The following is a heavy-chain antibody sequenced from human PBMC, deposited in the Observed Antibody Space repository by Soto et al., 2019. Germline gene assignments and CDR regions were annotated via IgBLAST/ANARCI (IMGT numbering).Heavy chain of an antibody. CDR2: ISYDGSNK. V-gene: IGHV3-30-3*01. CDR1: GFTFSSYA. CDR3: AREPLQGTTYTQYGMDV. J-gene: IGHJ6*02. Sequence: QVQLVESGGGVVQPGRSLRLSCAASGFTFSSYAMHWVRQAPGKGLEWVAVISYDGSNKYYADSVKGRFTISRDNSKNTLYLQMNSLRAEDTAVDYCAREPLQGTTYTQYGMDVWGHGTTVTVSS. D-gene: IGHD1-7*01.